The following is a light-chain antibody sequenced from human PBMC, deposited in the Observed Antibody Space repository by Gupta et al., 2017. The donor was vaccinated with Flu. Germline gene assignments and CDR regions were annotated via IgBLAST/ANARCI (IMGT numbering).Light chain of an antibody. V-gene: IGKV4-1*01. CDR1: QSVLYSSNNKNY. J-gene: IGKJ3*01. CDR2: WVS. Sequence: SLGERATINCKSSQSVLYSSNNKNYLAWYQQKPGQPPKLLIYWVSTRESGVPDRFSGSGSGTDFSLTISSLQAEDVAVYYCQQYYSTPFTFGPGTKVDIK. CDR3: QQYYSTPFT.